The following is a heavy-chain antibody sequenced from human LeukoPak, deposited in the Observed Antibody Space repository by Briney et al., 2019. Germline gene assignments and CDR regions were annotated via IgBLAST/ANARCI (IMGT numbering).Heavy chain of an antibody. D-gene: IGHD6-19*01. Sequence: GSLRLSCAASGFAFSSYAMSWGRPAPGKGVEWVSALCGGGDSTYYVDSVKGRFTTSRDNSKNTLYLQMNSLRAEDTAVYYCAKGSSSGRPYYFDYWGQGALVTVSS. CDR3: AKGSSSGRPYYFDY. CDR1: GFAFSSYA. V-gene: IGHV3-23*01. J-gene: IGHJ4*02. CDR2: LCGGGDST.